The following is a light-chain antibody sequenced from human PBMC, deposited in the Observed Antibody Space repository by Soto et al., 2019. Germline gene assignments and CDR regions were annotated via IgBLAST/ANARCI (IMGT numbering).Light chain of an antibody. V-gene: IGLV2-14*01. CDR1: SSDVGRYNY. CDR2: EVS. Sequence: QSALTQPASVSGSPGQSITISCTGTSSDVGRYNYVSWYQQHPGKAPKLMIYEVSNRPSGVSNRFSGSKSGNTASLTISGLQAEDEADYYFSSYTSSSTYVFGTGTKLTVL. CDR3: SSYTSSSTYV. J-gene: IGLJ1*01.